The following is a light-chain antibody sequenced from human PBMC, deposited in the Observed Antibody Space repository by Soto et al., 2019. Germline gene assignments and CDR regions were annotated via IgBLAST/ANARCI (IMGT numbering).Light chain of an antibody. CDR1: TGAVTSSHY. Sequence: QAVVTQEPSLTVSPGGTVTLTCDSSTGAVTSSHYPYWFQQKPGQAPRTLIYDTSNKHSWTPARFSGSLPGGKAALTLSGAQPEDEAEYYCLLSYRGLVMFGGGTKVTVL. CDR3: LLSYRGLVM. J-gene: IGLJ3*02. CDR2: DTS. V-gene: IGLV7-46*01.